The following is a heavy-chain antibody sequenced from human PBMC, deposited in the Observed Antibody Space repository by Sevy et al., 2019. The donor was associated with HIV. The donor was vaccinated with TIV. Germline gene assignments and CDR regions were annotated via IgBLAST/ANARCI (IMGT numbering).Heavy chain of an antibody. CDR3: ATTKDYYESSGSPFDH. CDR2: FDPEDGET. J-gene: IGHJ4*02. V-gene: IGHV1-24*01. Sequence: ASVKVSCKVSGHTLNTLSMHWVRQAPGKGLEWMGSFDPEDGETIYGQKFQGRLTTTEDTATDTAYMDLSSLRSEDTAVYYCATTKDYYESSGSPFDHWGQGTLVTVSS. CDR1: GHTLNTLS. D-gene: IGHD3-22*01.